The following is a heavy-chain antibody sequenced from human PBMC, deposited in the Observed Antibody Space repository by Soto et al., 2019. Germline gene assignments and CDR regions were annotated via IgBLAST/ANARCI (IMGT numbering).Heavy chain of an antibody. V-gene: IGHV4-59*01. J-gene: IGHJ5*02. CDR3: ARLPGGSGSYREAYWFDP. CDR2: IYYSGST. Sequence: PSETLSLTCTVSGGSISSYYWSWIRQPPGKGLEWIGYIYYSGSTNYNPSLKSRVTISVDTSKNQFSLKLSSVTAADTAVYYCARLPGGSGSYREAYWFDPWGQGTLVTVSS. CDR1: GGSISSYY. D-gene: IGHD3-10*01.